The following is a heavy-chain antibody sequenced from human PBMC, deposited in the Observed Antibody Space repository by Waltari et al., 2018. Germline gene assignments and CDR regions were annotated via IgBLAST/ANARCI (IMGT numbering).Heavy chain of an antibody. CDR3: ARGESSGGYFDY. J-gene: IGHJ4*02. Sequence: QVQLQQWGAGLLKPSVTLSLTCAVYGGSFSGYYWSWIRQPPGKGLEWIGEINHSGSTNYNRSIKSRVTISVDTSKNQFSLKLSSVTAADTAVYYCARGESSGGYFDYWGQGTLVTVSS. CDR1: GGSFSGYY. V-gene: IGHV4-34*01. CDR2: INHSGST. D-gene: IGHD1-26*01.